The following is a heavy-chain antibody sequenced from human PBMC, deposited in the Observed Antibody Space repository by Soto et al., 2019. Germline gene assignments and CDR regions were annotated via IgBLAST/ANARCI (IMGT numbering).Heavy chain of an antibody. Sequence: PGGSLRLSCAASGFTFSSYAMHWVRQAPGKGLEWVAVISYDGSNKYYADSVKGRFTISRDNSKNTLYLQMNSLRAEDTAVYYCXRGEVHSSSWYGYYFDYWGQGTLVTVSS. D-gene: IGHD6-13*01. CDR1: GFTFSSYA. CDR3: XRGEVHSSSWYGYYFDY. CDR2: ISYDGSNK. J-gene: IGHJ4*02. V-gene: IGHV3-30-3*01.